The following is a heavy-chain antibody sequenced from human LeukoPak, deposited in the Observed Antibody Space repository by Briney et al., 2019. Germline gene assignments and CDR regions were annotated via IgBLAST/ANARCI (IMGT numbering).Heavy chain of an antibody. V-gene: IGHV3-48*03. CDR3: ARDSSWHVPVPENPVAFDY. CDR2: ISSSGSTI. J-gene: IGHJ4*02. CDR1: GFTFSSYE. D-gene: IGHD6-13*01. Sequence: GGSLRLSCAASGFTFSSYETNWVRQAPGKGLEWVSYISSSGSTIYYADSVKGRFTISRDNAKNSLYLQMNSLRAEDTAMYYCARDSSWHVPVPENPVAFDYWGQGTLVTVSS.